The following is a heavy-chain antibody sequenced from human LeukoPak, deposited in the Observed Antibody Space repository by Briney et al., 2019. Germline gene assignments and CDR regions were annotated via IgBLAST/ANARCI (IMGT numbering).Heavy chain of an antibody. Sequence: SETLSLTCTVSGGSISSYYWSWIRQPPGKGLEWIGYIYYSGSTNYNPSLKSRVTISVDTSKNQFSLKLSSVTAADTAVYYCARVTQGIAAAGTPPLHYYYYYYMDVWGKGTTVTVSS. CDR3: ARVTQGIAAAGTPPLHYYYYYYMDV. D-gene: IGHD6-13*01. CDR1: GGSISSYY. CDR2: IYYSGST. V-gene: IGHV4-59*01. J-gene: IGHJ6*03.